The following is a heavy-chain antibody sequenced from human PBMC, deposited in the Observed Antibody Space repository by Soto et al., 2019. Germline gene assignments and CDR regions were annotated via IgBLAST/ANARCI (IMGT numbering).Heavy chain of an antibody. J-gene: IGHJ4*02. D-gene: IGHD6-6*01. CDR3: AKHLRPYSSSPAPSFDY. V-gene: IGHV3-23*01. Sequence: EVQLLESGGGLVQPGGSLRLSCAASGFTFSNYAMSWVRQAPGKGLEWVSAISGSGGSTYYADSVKGRFTISRDNSKNTLYLQMNSLRAEDTAVYYCAKHLRPYSSSPAPSFDYWGQGTLVTVSS. CDR1: GFTFSNYA. CDR2: ISGSGGST.